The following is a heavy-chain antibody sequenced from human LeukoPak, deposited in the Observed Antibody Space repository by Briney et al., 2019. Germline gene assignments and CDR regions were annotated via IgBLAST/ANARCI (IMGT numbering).Heavy chain of an antibody. J-gene: IGHJ4*02. D-gene: IGHD3-10*01. Sequence: PSETLSLTCTVSGGSTSSSSYYWGWIRQPPGKGLEWVANIERDGSETHYVDSVKGRFTISRDNAKNSLYLQMNSLRAEDTAVYYCARDPDASPGPGWDYWGQGNMVTVSS. CDR1: GGSTSSSSYY. CDR3: ARDPDASPGPGWDY. V-gene: IGHV3-7*01. CDR2: IERDGSET.